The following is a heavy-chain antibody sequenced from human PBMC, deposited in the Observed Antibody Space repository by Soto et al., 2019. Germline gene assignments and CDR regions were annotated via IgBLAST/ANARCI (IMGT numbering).Heavy chain of an antibody. V-gene: IGHV3-7*01. Sequence: PGGSLRLSCAASGFTFSSYWTSWVRQAPGEGLEWVANIKQDGSEKYYVDSVKGRFTISRDNSKNTLYLQMSSLRVEDTAVYYCATEVGPTEFDYWSQGT. CDR3: ATEVGPTEFDY. D-gene: IGHD1-26*01. CDR1: GFTFSSYW. CDR2: IKQDGSEK. J-gene: IGHJ4*02.